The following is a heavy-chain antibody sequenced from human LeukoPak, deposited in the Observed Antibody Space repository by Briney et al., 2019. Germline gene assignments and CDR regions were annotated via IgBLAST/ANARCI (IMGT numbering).Heavy chain of an antibody. D-gene: IGHD1-26*01. V-gene: IGHV1-58*02. CDR2: IVVGSGNT. CDR3: AAAHGYSGSYQT. Sequence: SVKVSFKASGYTFTGYYMHWVRQAPGQGLEWIGWIVVGSGNTNYAQKFQERVTITRDMSTSTAYMELSSLRSEDTAVYYCAAAHGYSGSYQTWGQGTLVTVSS. J-gene: IGHJ4*02. CDR1: GYTFTGYY.